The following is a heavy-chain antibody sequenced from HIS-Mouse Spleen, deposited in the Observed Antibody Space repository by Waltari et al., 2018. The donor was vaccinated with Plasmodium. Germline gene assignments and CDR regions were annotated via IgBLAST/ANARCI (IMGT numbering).Heavy chain of an antibody. Sequence: EVQLVESGGGLVQPGGSLRLSCAASAFPASSNYLSWVRQAPGKGLEWVSVIYSGGSTYYADSVKGRFTISRDNSKNTLYLQMNSLRAEDTAVYYCATPRVGGSYFDYWGQGTLVTVSS. J-gene: IGHJ4*02. CDR1: AFPASSNY. CDR3: ATPRVGGSYFDY. CDR2: IYSGGST. V-gene: IGHV3-66*01. D-gene: IGHD1-26*01.